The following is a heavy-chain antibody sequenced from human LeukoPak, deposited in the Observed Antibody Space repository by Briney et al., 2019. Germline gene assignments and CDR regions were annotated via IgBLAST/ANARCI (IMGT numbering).Heavy chain of an antibody. CDR3: ARDAPPMITFGGVIVRGGYFDY. CDR2: IYYSGST. CDR1: GGSISSYY. Sequence: TSETLSLTCTVSGGSISSYYWSWIRQPPGKGLEWIGYIYYSGSTNYNPSLKSRVTISVGTSKNQFSLKLSSVTAADTAVYYCARDAPPMITFGGVIVRGGYFDYWGQGTLVTVSS. V-gene: IGHV4-59*01. D-gene: IGHD3-16*02. J-gene: IGHJ4*02.